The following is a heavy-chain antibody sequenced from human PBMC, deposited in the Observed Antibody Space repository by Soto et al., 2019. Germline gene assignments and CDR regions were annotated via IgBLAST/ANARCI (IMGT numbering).Heavy chain of an antibody. CDR3: ARQATGSYHMDV. CDR1: GGSIRTSSYY. J-gene: IGHJ6*03. CDR2: IYYSGGT. Sequence: SETLSLTCTVSGGSIRTSSYYWGWIRQPPGKGLECIGNIYYSGGTYYNPSLEVRVTISVNTSKKQFSLKLSSVTAADTGVYYCARQATGSYHMDVWGEGTTVTVSS. V-gene: IGHV4-39*01. D-gene: IGHD1-1*01.